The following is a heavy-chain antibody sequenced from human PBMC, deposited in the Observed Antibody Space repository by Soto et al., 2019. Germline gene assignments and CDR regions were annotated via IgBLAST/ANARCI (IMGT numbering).Heavy chain of an antibody. Sequence: QVQLVQSGAEVKKPGSSVKVSCKASGGTFSTYVISWVRQAPGQGLEWMGRVIPMSGSSNYAQKFQGRVTITADKDTSIAYMEVRSLRYEDTAVYYCARGRPRSGPPFYYYGLDVWGQGTTVIVSS. J-gene: IGHJ6*02. CDR1: GGTFSTYV. D-gene: IGHD1-26*01. CDR3: ARGRPRSGPPFYYYGLDV. CDR2: VIPMSGSS. V-gene: IGHV1-69*06.